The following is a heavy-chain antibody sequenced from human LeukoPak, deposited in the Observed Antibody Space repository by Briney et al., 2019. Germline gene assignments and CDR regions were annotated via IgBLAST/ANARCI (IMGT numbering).Heavy chain of an antibody. CDR2: IKSKTDGGTT. CDR3: TTDTEYYALDY. D-gene: IGHD2-2*01. J-gene: IGHJ4*02. CDR1: GFTFSNAW. V-gene: IGHV3-15*01. Sequence: NTGGSLRLSCAASGFTFSNAWMSWVRQAPVKGLEWVGRIKSKTDGGTTDYAAPVKGRFTISRDDSKNTLYLQMNSLKTEDTAVYYCTTDTEYYALDYWGQGTLVTVSS.